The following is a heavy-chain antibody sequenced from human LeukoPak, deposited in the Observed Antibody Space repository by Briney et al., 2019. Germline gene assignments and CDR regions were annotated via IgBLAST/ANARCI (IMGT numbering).Heavy chain of an antibody. CDR1: GFSFSTYE. CDR3: ARDRPSGKITMIRGVALDY. J-gene: IGHJ4*02. CDR2: ISSGGSAI. D-gene: IGHD3-10*01. V-gene: IGHV3-48*03. Sequence: GGSLRLSCAASGFSFSTYEMNWVRQAPGKGLEWVSYISSGGSAIYYADSVKGRFTISRDNAKNSLYLQMNSLRAEDTAVYYRARDRPSGKITMIRGVALDYWGQGTLVTVSS.